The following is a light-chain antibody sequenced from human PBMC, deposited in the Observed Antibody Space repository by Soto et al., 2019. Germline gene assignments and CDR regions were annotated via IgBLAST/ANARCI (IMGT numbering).Light chain of an antibody. CDR2: WAS. CDR3: QQYYNSPLT. V-gene: IGKV4-1*01. Sequence: DIVMTQSPDSLAVSLGERATINCKSSQSVLYSSNNKNYLAWYQQQPGQPPKVLIYWASTRESGVPDRFSGSGSGTDFTLTISSLQAEDVAVYYCQQYYNSPLTFGGGTKVEIK. J-gene: IGKJ4*01. CDR1: QSVLYSSNNKNY.